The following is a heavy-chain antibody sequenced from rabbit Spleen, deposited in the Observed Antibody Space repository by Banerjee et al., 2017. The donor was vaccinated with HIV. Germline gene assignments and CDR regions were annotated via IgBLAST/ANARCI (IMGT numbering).Heavy chain of an antibody. Sequence: QSLEESGGGLVQPEGSLALTCKASGFSFSSSDYICWVRQAPGKGLEWISCIAGSSSGFTYSATWAKGRFTISKTSSTTVTLQMTSLTAADTATYFCARLRSSDSGGNDYNLWGPGTLVTVS. D-gene: IGHD1-1*01. CDR2: IAGSSSGFT. CDR1: GFSFSSSDY. V-gene: IGHV1S40*01. CDR3: ARLRSSDSGGNDYNL. J-gene: IGHJ4*01.